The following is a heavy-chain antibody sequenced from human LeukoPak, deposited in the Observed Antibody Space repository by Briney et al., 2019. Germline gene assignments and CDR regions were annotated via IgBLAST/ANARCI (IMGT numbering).Heavy chain of an antibody. CDR2: IIPIFGTA. J-gene: IGHJ4*02. CDR3: ARDLRRYSYGYGY. CDR1: GGTFSSYA. Sequence: SVKVSCKASGGTFSSYAISWVRQAPGQGLEWMGGIIPIFGTANYAQKFQGRVTITTDESTSRAYMELSSLRSEDTAVYYCARDLRRYSYGYGYWGQGTLVTVSS. D-gene: IGHD5-18*01. V-gene: IGHV1-69*05.